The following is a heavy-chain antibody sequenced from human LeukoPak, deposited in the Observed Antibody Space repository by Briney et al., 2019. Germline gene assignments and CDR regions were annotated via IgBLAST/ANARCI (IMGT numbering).Heavy chain of an antibody. D-gene: IGHD2-21*01. CDR1: GYTFTSYD. J-gene: IGHJ3*02. Sequence: ASVKVSCKASGYTFTSYDINWVRQATGQGLEWMGWMNPNSGNTGYAQKFQGRVTMTRNTSISTAYMELSSLRSEDTAVYYCARGRWKFVVGLGGEDDAFDIWGQGTMVTVSS. CDR2: MNPNSGNT. V-gene: IGHV1-8*01. CDR3: ARGRWKFVVGLGGEDDAFDI.